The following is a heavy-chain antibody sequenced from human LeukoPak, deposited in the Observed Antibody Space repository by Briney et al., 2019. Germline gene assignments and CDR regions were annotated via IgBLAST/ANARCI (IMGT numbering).Heavy chain of an antibody. D-gene: IGHD5-18*01. CDR3: AKDDRIQARRYSYNY. CDR1: GFTFSSYS. V-gene: IGHV3-23*01. CDR2: ISSSGGST. J-gene: IGHJ4*02. Sequence: PGGSLRLSCAASGFTFSSYSMSWVRQAPGKGLEWVSTISSSGGSTSYADSVKGRFTISRDNSKNTLHLQMNSLRAEDTAVYYCAKDDRIQARRYSYNYWGQGTLVTVSS.